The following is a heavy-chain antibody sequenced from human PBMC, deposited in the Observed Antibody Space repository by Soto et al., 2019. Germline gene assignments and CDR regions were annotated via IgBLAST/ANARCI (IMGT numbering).Heavy chain of an antibody. D-gene: IGHD2-21*01. CDR3: AKEGASQNIVTSNFEY. J-gene: IGHJ4*02. CDR1: GFTFSNYA. Sequence: EVHLLESGGGLVQPGGSLTLSCAASGFTFSNYAMAWDRQAPGKELEWVSGISGSGDSTYYAGSVKGRFTISRDNFKNTLYLQMNSLRAEDMAVYYCAKEGASQNIVTSNFEYWGQGTLVTVSS. V-gene: IGHV3-23*01. CDR2: ISGSGDST.